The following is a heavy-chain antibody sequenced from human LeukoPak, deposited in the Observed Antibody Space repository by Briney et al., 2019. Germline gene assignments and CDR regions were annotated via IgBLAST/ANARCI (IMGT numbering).Heavy chain of an antibody. V-gene: IGHV3-21*01. J-gene: IGHJ6*03. Sequence: GGSLRLSCAASGFTFSSYSMNWVRQAPGKGLEWASSISSSSSYIYYADSVKGRFTISRDNAKNSLYLQMNSLRAEDTAVYYCARGGRYCSGGSCYNYYYMDVWGKGTTVTISS. CDR1: GFTFSSYS. CDR3: ARGGRYCSGGSCYNYYYMDV. CDR2: ISSSSSYI. D-gene: IGHD2-15*01.